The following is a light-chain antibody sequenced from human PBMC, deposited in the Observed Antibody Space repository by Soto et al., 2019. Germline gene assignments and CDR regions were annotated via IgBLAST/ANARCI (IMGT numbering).Light chain of an antibody. CDR1: QSINSW. Sequence: DIQMTQSPSTLSASVGARVTITCRASQSINSWLAWYQQKPGKAPKVLISKASSLESGVPSRFSGSGSGTEFTLTISSLQPDDFATYYCQHYITYPYTFGQGTKLEIK. J-gene: IGKJ2*01. CDR2: KAS. CDR3: QHYITYPYT. V-gene: IGKV1-5*03.